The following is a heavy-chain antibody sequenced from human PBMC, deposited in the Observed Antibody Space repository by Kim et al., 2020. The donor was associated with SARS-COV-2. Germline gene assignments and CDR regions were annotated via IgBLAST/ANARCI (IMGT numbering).Heavy chain of an antibody. CDR1: GGSISSSSYY. J-gene: IGHJ6*02. D-gene: IGHD6-13*01. CDR3: ARRELEAAARGIWDYYYGMDV. CDR2: IYYSGST. Sequence: SETLSLTCTVSGGSISSSSYYWGWIRQPPGKGLEWIGSIYYSGSTYYNPSLKSRVTISVDTSKNQFSLKLSSVTAADTAVYYCARRELEAAARGIWDYYYGMDVWGQGTTVTVSS. V-gene: IGHV4-39*01.